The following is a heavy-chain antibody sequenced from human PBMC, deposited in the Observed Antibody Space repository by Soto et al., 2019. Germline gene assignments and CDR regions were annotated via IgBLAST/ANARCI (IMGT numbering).Heavy chain of an antibody. CDR1: GFTFSSYG. V-gene: IGHV3-33*01. J-gene: IGHJ5*02. CDR3: ARDLWSDCGDDCYPNNWFDP. D-gene: IGHD2-21*02. Sequence: QVQLVESGGGVVQPGRSLRLSCAASGFTFSSYGMHWVRQAPGKGLEWVAVIWYDGSNKYYADSVKGRFTISRDNSKNTLYLQMNSLRAEDTAVYYCARDLWSDCGDDCYPNNWFDPWGQGTLVTVSS. CDR2: IWYDGSNK.